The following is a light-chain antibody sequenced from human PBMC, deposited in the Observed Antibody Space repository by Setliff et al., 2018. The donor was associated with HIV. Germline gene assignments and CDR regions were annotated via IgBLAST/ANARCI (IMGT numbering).Light chain of an antibody. CDR2: DVH. V-gene: IGLV2-14*03. Sequence: QSVLTQPASVSGSPGQSITISCTGSSSDVGGYDYVAWYQQHPGKTPELLIFDVHNRPSGVSHRFSGSKSGNTASLTISGPQAEDEADYYCSSYTASRALVFGGGTKVTVL. CDR3: SSYTASRALV. J-gene: IGLJ3*02. CDR1: SSDVGGYDY.